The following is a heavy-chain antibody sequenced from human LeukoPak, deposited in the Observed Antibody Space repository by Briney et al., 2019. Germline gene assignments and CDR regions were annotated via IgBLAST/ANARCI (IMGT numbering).Heavy chain of an antibody. J-gene: IGHJ4*02. D-gene: IGHD2-2*01. CDR2: ISSSSTYI. CDR1: GFNFSSYS. V-gene: IGHV3-21*01. Sequence: GGSLRLSCAASGFNFSSYSMNWVRQAPGKGLEWVSSISSSSTYIDYADSVKGRFTISRDNAKNSLYLQMNSLRAEDTAVYYCARDCTSTNCYIFFYWGQGTLVNVSS. CDR3: ARDCTSTNCYIFFY.